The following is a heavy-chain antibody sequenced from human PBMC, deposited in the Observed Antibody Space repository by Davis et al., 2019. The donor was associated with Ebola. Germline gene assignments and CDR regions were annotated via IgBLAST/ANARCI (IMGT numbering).Heavy chain of an antibody. CDR2: INPNSGGT. CDR3: ARDLRITIFGVVIDYYYYGMDV. Sequence: ASVKVSCKASGYTFTGYYMHWVRQAPGQGLEWMGWINPNSGGTNYAQKFQGRVTMTRDTSISTAYMELSRLRSDDTAVYYCARDLRITIFGVVIDYYYYGMDVWGQGTTVTVSS. D-gene: IGHD3-3*01. CDR1: GYTFTGYY. V-gene: IGHV1-2*02. J-gene: IGHJ6*02.